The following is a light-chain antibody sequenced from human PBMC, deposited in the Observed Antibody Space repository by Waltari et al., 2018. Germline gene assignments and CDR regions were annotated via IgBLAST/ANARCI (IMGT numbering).Light chain of an antibody. CDR1: QSIGNS. J-gene: IGKJ2*02. CDR3: HQSHNLPCT. V-gene: IGKV6D-21*02. CDR2: CAS. Sequence: EIVLTQSPDFQSVTPKEKVTITCRASQSIGNSLHWYQQKPVQSPKLLIKCASQSIAGVPSRFSGRGSGTDLTVTSNSLEAEDAAAYCGHQSHNLPCTFGQGTKLEIK.